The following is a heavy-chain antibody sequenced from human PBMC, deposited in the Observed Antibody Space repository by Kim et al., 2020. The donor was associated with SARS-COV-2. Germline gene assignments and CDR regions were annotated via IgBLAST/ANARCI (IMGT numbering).Heavy chain of an antibody. CDR3: TTLYGDYGRYYYYYYMDV. D-gene: IGHD4-17*01. CDR1: GFTFSNAW. J-gene: IGHJ6*03. Sequence: GGSLRLSCVASGFTFSNAWMSWVRQAPGKGLEWVGRIKSKTDGGTTDYAAPVKGRFTISRDDSKNTLYLQMNSLKTEDTAVYYCTTLYGDYGRYYYYYYMDVWGKGTTVTVSS. V-gene: IGHV3-15*01. CDR2: IKSKTDGGTT.